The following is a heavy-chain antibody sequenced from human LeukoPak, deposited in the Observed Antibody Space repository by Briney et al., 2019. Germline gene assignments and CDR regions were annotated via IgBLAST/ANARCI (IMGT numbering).Heavy chain of an antibody. D-gene: IGHD6-25*01. V-gene: IGHV3-30*02. J-gene: IGHJ4*02. CDR3: ARLYSSGGYDY. Sequence: GGSLRLSCAASGFTFSTYGMHWVRQAPGKGLERVAFIRYDGSNKYYEDSVKGRFTISRDNSKNTLYLQMNSLRGDETAVYYCARLYSSGGYDYWGQGTLVTVSS. CDR1: GFTFSTYG. CDR2: IRYDGSNK.